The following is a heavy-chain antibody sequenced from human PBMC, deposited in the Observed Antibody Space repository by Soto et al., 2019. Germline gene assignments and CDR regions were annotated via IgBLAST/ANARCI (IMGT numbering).Heavy chain of an antibody. Sequence: GGSLRLSCAASGFTFSSYAMSWVRQAPGKGLEWVSAISGSGGSTYYADSVKGRFTISRDNSKNTLYLQMNSLRAEDTAVYYCAKGGPMGYDFWSGYYDYYYYHYMDVWGKGTTVTVSS. D-gene: IGHD3-3*01. J-gene: IGHJ6*03. CDR1: GFTFSSYA. V-gene: IGHV3-23*01. CDR3: AKGGPMGYDFWSGYYDYYYYHYMDV. CDR2: ISGSGGST.